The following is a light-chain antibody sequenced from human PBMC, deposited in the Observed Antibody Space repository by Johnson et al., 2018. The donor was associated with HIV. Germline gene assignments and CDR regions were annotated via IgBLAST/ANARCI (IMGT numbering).Light chain of an antibody. Sequence: QSVLTQPPSVSAAPGQKVTISCSGSSSNIGNNYVSWYQQLPGTAPKLLIYENNKRPLGIPDRFSGSKSGTSATLGITGLQTGDEADFYCGTWDTSLSAFVFGTGTKGTV. CDR2: ENN. V-gene: IGLV1-51*02. J-gene: IGLJ1*01. CDR3: GTWDTSLSAFV. CDR1: SSNIGNNY.